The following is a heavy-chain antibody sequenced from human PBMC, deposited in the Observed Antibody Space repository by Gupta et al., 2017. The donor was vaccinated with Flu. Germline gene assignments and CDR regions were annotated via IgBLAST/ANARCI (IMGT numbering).Heavy chain of an antibody. D-gene: IGHD1-1*01. CDR3: VRDNGIASSGMGR. V-gene: IGHV3-33*01. Sequence: LRSHGRHWVRQAPGKGLGWLAAIWYDGSNTQYLDSVKGRFTISRDNSKNSLSLHMDSLRADDTALYFCVRDNGIASSGMGRWGQGTLVTVSS. CDR2: IWYDGSNT. J-gene: IGHJ4*02. CDR1: LRSHG.